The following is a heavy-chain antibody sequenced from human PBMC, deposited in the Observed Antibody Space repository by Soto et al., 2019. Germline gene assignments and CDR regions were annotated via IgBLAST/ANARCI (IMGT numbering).Heavy chain of an antibody. J-gene: IGHJ4*02. Sequence: GGSLRLSCAASGFTVSSNYMSWVRQSPGKGLEWVSFIYSIGSTYYADSVKGRFTISRDNSKNTLYLQMNSLRAEDTAVYYCARDLDATSTFDYWGQGTLVTVSS. CDR2: IYSIGST. CDR3: ARDLDATSTFDY. V-gene: IGHV3-66*01. D-gene: IGHD5-12*01. CDR1: GFTVSSNY.